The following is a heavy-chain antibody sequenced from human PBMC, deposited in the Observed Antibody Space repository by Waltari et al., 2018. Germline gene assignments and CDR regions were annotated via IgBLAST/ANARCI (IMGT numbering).Heavy chain of an antibody. J-gene: IGHJ4*02. Sequence: EVQLVQSGAEVKKPGESLKISCKGSGYSFTSYWIGRVRQMPGKGLECMRIIYPIDSDTTYSPSFQSQVTISADKTSGTAYLQWSGLKASDTTMYCCARQQLGEGGLDYWGQGTLVTVSS. CDR2: IYPIDSDT. D-gene: IGHD6-13*01. CDR1: GYSFTSYW. CDR3: ARQQLGEGGLDY. V-gene: IGHV5-51*01.